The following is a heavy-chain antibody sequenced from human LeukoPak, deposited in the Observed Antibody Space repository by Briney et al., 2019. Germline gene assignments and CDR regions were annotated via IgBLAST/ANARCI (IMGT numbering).Heavy chain of an antibody. D-gene: IGHD6-6*01. CDR3: ASLSLGHY. Sequence: ASVKVSCKASGYTFTSYAMHWVRQAPGQRPEWMGWINAGNGNTKYFQKFQGRVTFTRDTSASTAYMELSSLRSEDTAVYYCASLSLGHYWGQGTLVTVSS. CDR2: INAGNGNT. CDR1: GYTFTSYA. J-gene: IGHJ4*02. V-gene: IGHV1-3*01.